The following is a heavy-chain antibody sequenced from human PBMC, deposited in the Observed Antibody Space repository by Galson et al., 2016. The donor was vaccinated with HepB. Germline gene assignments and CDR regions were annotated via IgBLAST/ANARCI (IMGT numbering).Heavy chain of an antibody. V-gene: IGHV3-7*01. D-gene: IGHD3-10*01. J-gene: IGHJ6*02. CDR1: GFTFSTYW. CDR2: IKPDGSEK. CDR3: VREKQFGSGPFGMDV. Sequence: SLRLSCAASGFTFSTYWMSWVRQAPGKGLEWVANIKPDGSEKYCVDSVKGRFTISRDTAKSSLYLQMNSLRAADTAVYYCVREKQFGSGPFGMDVWGQGTTVTVSS.